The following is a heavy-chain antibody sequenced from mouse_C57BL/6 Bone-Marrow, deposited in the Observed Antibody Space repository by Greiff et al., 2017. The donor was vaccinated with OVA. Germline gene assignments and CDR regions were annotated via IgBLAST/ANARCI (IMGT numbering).Heavy chain of an antibody. CDR2: IHPNSGST. CDR3: ARSNWSYWYFDG. Sequence: QVQLQQPGAELVKPGASVKLSCKASGYTFTSYWMHWVKQRPGQGLEWIGMIHPNSGSTNYNEKFKSKATLTVDKSSSTAYMQLRSLTSEDSAVYYCARSNWSYWYFDGWGTGTTVTVSS. CDR1: GYTFTSYW. V-gene: IGHV1-64*01. D-gene: IGHD4-1*01. J-gene: IGHJ1*03.